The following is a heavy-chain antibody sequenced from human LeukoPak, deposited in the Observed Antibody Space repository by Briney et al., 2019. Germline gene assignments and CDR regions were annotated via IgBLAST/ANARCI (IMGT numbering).Heavy chain of an antibody. CDR3: ARDRGYRSSTSCYSD. CDR2: IIPILGIV. V-gene: IGHV1-69*04. CDR1: GGTFTSYA. Sequence: SVKVSCKASGGTFTSYAFSWLRQAPGQGLEWMGRIIPILGIVNYAQKFQGRVTITADKSTSTAYMELSSLRSEDTAVYYCARDRGYRSSTSCYSDWGQGTLVTVSS. D-gene: IGHD2-2*02. J-gene: IGHJ4*02.